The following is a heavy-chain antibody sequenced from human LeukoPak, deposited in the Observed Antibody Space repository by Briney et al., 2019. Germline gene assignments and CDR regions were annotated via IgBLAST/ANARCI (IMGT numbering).Heavy chain of an antibody. V-gene: IGHV3-30*02. CDR3: ARLVIDSPSSYYMDV. CDR1: GFTFSSYG. CDR2: IRYDGSNK. D-gene: IGHD2-21*01. J-gene: IGHJ6*03. Sequence: GGSLRLSCAASGFTFSSYGMHWVRQAPGKGLEWVAFIRYDGSNKYYVDSVKGRFTISRDNSKNTLYLQMTSLRDEDTAVYYCARLVIDSPSSYYMDVWGNGTTVTVSS.